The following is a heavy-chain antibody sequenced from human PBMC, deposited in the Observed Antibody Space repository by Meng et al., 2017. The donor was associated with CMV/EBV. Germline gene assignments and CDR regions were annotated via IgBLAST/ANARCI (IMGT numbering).Heavy chain of an antibody. CDR1: GDSVSSNSAA. V-gene: IGHV6-1*01. CDR2: TYYRSKWYN. D-gene: IGHD2-2*01. CDR3: ARDRYCSSTSCYWVGMDV. J-gene: IGHJ6*02. Sequence: LRLSCAISGDSVSSNSAAWNWIRQSPSRGLEWLGRTYYRSKWYNDYAVSVKSRTTINPDTSKNQFSLQLNSVTPEDTAVYYCARDRYCSSTSCYWVGMDVWGQGTTVTVSS.